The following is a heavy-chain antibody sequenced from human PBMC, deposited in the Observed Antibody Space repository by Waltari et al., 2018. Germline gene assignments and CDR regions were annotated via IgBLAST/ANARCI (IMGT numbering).Heavy chain of an antibody. V-gene: IGHV4-38-2*02. J-gene: IGHJ4*02. CDR3: ARLDYGDNEPLDY. CDR1: GFSISSGYY. D-gene: IGHD4-17*01. Sequence: HLHESGPGLVKPSETLSLTCIVSGFSISSGYYWGWVRQPPGKGLEWIGSISHSGNAYYNPSLESRVTISVAPSSNQFSLKVRSVTAADTAVYYCARLDYGDNEPLDYWGQGTLVTVSS. CDR2: ISHSGNA.